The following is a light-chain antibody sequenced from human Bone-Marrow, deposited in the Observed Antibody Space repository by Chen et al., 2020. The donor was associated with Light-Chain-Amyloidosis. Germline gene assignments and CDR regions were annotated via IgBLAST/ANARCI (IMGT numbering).Light chain of an antibody. J-gene: IGLJ3*02. CDR3: SSYTSSTTVV. V-gene: IGLV2-14*01. CDR2: DVS. Sequence: QSALTQPPSVSGSPGQSITISCTGTSSDVGAYNFVSWYQQHPGKAPKLMIYDVSNRPSGVSTRFSGSKSGNTASLTISGLQAEDEADYYCSSYTSSTTVVFGGGTKLTVL. CDR1: SSDVGAYNF.